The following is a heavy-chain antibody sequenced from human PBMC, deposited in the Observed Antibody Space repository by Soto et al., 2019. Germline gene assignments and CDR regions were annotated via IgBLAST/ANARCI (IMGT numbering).Heavy chain of an antibody. V-gene: IGHV3-7*01. Sequence: GGSLRLSCAASGFTFSSYWMSWVRQAPGKGLEWVASIKQDGSEKYYVDSVKGRFTISRVNAKNSLYLQMNSLRAEDTAVYYCARVRGYSYGRGWFDPWGQGTLVTVSS. CDR3: ARVRGYSYGRGWFDP. CDR2: IKQDGSEK. D-gene: IGHD5-18*01. J-gene: IGHJ5*02. CDR1: GFTFSSYW.